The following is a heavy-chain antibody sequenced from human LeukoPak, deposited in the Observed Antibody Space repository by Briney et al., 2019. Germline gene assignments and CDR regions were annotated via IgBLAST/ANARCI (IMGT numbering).Heavy chain of an antibody. V-gene: IGHV4-34*01. CDR1: GGSFSGSY. CDR3: ARGLVYGSGSYYKAYYFDS. J-gene: IGHJ4*02. CDR2: INHSGTT. Sequence: PADTLSLTCSVSGGSFSGSYWSGIRQPPGKGLEWSGEINHSGTTNYNPSLASRVTVSVDTSKNQFSLNLTTVTAADTAVYFCARGLVYGSGSYYKAYYFDSWGQGTLVTVSS. D-gene: IGHD3-10*01.